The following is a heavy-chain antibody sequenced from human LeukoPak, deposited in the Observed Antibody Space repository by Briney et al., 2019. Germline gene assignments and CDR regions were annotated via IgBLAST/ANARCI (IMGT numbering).Heavy chain of an antibody. D-gene: IGHD2-2*01. CDR3: ARDSKLYCSSTSCYMDV. J-gene: IGHJ6*04. CDR1: GFTFSTYW. Sequence: PGGSLRLSCAASGFTFSTYWMSWVRQAPGKGLEWVANIKQDGSATQYVDSVKGRFTISRDNAKNSLYLEINSLRVEDTAVYYCARDSKLYCSSTSCYMDVWGKGTTVTVSS. V-gene: IGHV3-7*01. CDR2: IKQDGSAT.